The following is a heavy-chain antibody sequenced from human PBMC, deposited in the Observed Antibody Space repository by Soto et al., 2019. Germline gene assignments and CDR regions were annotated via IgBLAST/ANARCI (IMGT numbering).Heavy chain of an antibody. CDR2: ISWDGGST. D-gene: IGHD3-22*01. J-gene: IGHJ4*02. Sequence: GGPLRLSSADSGFTCDDYTMRRVRQAARKGLECVSLISWDGGSTYYADSVKGRFTISRDNSKNSLYLQMNSLRTEDTALYYCAKDSRDDSSGYYYNTLYYFDYWGQGTLVTVSS. CDR1: GFTCDDYT. V-gene: IGHV3-43*01. CDR3: AKDSRDDSSGYYYNTLYYFDY.